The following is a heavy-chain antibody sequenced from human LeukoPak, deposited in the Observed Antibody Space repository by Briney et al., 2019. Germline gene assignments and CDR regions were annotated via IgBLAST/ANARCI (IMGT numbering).Heavy chain of an antibody. D-gene: IGHD6-19*01. J-gene: IGHJ4*02. V-gene: IGHV4-61*02. CDR1: GGYISSGSYY. CDR3: ARDPGSGWYGVDY. Sequence: PSETLSLTCTVSGGYISSGSYYWSWIRQPAGKGLEWIGRIYTSGSTNYNPSLKSQVTISVDTSKNQCSLKLSSVTAADTAVYYCARDPGSGWYGVDYWGQGTLVTVSS. CDR2: IYTSGST.